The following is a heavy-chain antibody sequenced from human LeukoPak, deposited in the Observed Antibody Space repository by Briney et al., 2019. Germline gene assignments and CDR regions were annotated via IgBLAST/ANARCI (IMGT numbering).Heavy chain of an antibody. V-gene: IGHV4-59*08. CDR3: ARGDTAFDY. CDR1: GGSISSYY. Sequence: SETLSLTCTVSGGSISSYYWSWIRQPPGKGLEWIGYIYYSGSTNYNPSLKSRVTISVDTSKNQFSLKLSSVTAADTAVYYCARGDTAFDYWGQGTLVTVSS. J-gene: IGHJ4*02. D-gene: IGHD5-18*01. CDR2: IYYSGST.